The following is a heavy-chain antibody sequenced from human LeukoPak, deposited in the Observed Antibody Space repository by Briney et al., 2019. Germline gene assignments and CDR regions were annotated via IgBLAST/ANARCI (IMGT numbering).Heavy chain of an antibody. V-gene: IGHV5-10-1*01. CDR1: GYSFTSYW. CDR3: ASETLDTAMENY. CDR2: IDPSDSYT. J-gene: IGHJ4*02. D-gene: IGHD5-18*01. Sequence: GESLQISCKGSGYSFTSYWISWVRQLPGKGLEWMGRIDPSDSYTNYSPSFQGHVTISADKSISTAYLQWSSLKASDTAMYYCASETLDTAMENYWGQGTLVTVSS.